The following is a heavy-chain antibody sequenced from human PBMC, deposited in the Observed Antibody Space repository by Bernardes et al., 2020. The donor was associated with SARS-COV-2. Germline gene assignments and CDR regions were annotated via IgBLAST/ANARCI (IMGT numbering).Heavy chain of an antibody. D-gene: IGHD3-22*01. Sequence: SCKASGYTFTSYAMSWVRQAPGKGLEWVSSVSGSGSHTYYADSVKGRFTISRDNSRNTLDLQMNSLRAEDTAVYYCAKDSSGYYQPFDYWGQGTLVTVSS. CDR3: AKDSSGYYQPFDY. CDR1: GYTFTSYA. J-gene: IGHJ4*02. CDR2: VSGSGSHT. V-gene: IGHV3-23*01.